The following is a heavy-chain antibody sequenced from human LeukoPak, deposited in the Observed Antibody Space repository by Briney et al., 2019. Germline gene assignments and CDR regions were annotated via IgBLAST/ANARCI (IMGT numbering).Heavy chain of an antibody. CDR1: GGSISGSSYY. CDR3: ARRYSYGYAGLYYYYMDV. Sequence: SETLSLTCTVSGGSISGSSYYWAWIRQPPGKGLEWIGSMYNSGSTYYNPSLKSRVTISVDTSKNQFSLKLSSVTAADTAVYYCARRYSYGYAGLYYYYMDVWGKGTTVTVSS. D-gene: IGHD5-18*01. CDR2: MYNSGST. J-gene: IGHJ6*03. V-gene: IGHV4-39*07.